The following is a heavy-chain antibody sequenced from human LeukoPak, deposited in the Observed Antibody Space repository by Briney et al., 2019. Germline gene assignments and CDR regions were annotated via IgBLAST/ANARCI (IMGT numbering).Heavy chain of an antibody. CDR1: GYYFSNYW. V-gene: IGHV5-51*01. CDR2: IYPGDSDT. J-gene: IGHJ4*02. D-gene: IGHD6-19*01. Sequence: GESLKISCKDSGYYFSNYWIAWVRQMPGKGLEWMGIIYPGDSDTRYSPSFQGQVTISADKSISTAYLQWSSLKASDTAMYYCAKVAGTWGEAFDYWGQGTLVTVSS. CDR3: AKVAGTWGEAFDY.